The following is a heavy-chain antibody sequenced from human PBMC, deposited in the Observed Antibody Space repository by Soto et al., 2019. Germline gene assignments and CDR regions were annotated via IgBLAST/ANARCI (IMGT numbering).Heavy chain of an antibody. D-gene: IGHD3-3*01. J-gene: IGHJ4*02. CDR3: ARVDFWSGFWGLDY. CDR2: IKEDGSEK. Sequence: EVHLVESGGGLVQPGGSLRLSCAASGFTFSSHWXXWVRQAPGKGLEWVANIKEDGSEKYYVDSVKGRFTVSRDNAKNSLSLEMSSLGAEDTALYYCARVDFWSGFWGLDYWGQGTLVTVSS. V-gene: IGHV3-7*01. CDR1: GFTFSSHW.